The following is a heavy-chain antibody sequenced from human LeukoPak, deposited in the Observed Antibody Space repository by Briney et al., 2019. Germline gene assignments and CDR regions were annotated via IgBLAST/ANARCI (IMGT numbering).Heavy chain of an antibody. CDR3: ARHVEPYYYYAMDV. Sequence: PGESLRLSCTTSGFNFNNAWMNWVRQAPGKGLEWVGRIKSRTDGGTTVYSAPVKGRFTISRDDSKSTLYLQMNSLKIEDTAVYYCARHVEPYYYYAMDVWGQGTTVTVS. D-gene: IGHD5-24*01. CDR1: GFNFNNAW. CDR2: IKSRTDGGTT. J-gene: IGHJ6*02. V-gene: IGHV3-15*07.